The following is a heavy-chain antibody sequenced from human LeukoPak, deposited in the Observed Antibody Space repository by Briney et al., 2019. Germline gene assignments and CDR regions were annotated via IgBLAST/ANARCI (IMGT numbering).Heavy chain of an antibody. V-gene: IGHV1-2*02. CDR3: ARAYMVRGVIGGY. CDR2: INPNSGGT. CDR1: GYTFTGYY. J-gene: IGHJ4*02. Sequence: ASVKVSCKASGYTFTGYYKHWVRQAPGQGLEWMGWINPNSGGTNYAQKFQGRVTMTRDTSISTAYMELSRLRSDDTAVYYCARAYMVRGVIGGYWGQGTLVTVSS. D-gene: IGHD3-10*01.